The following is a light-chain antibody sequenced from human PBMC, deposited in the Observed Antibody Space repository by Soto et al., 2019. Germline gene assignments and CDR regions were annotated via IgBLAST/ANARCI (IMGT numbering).Light chain of an antibody. J-gene: IGKJ2*01. CDR3: QQYCSSPYT. CDR1: QSVSSSY. V-gene: IGKV3-20*01. Sequence: EIVLTQSPGTLSLSPGERATLSCRASQSVSSSYLAWYQQKPGQAARHLIYGASSRSTGSPERFSGSGSVTDFTLTISRLEPEDFAVYYCQQYCSSPYTFGQGTKLEIK. CDR2: GAS.